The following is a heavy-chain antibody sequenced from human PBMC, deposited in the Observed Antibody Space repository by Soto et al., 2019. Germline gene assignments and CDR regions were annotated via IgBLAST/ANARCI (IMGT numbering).Heavy chain of an antibody. V-gene: IGHV4-61*01. Sequence: SETLSLTCIVSGGSVSSGSLSWSWIRQPPGKALEWIGNVYYSGGAKYNPSVKRRVSISVDTSKNQFSLNLSSVTAADTAVYYCTRDGDGRMTTNPYYYYGMDVWGPGITVTVSS. CDR2: VYYSGGA. CDR3: TRDGDGRMTTNPYYYYGMDV. CDR1: GGSVSSGSLS. J-gene: IGHJ6*02. D-gene: IGHD2-21*02.